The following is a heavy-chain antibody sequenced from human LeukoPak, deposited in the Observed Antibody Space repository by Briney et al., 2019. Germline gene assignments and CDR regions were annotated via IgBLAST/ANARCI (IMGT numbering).Heavy chain of an antibody. CDR1: GGTFSSYA. CDR3: ARAGTPASITMIVASGMDV. V-gene: IGHV1-69*04. J-gene: IGHJ6*02. Sequence: SVKVSCKASGGTFSSYAISWVRQAPGQGLEWMGRIIPILGIANYAQKFQGRVTITADKSTSTAYMELSSLRSEDTAVYYCARAGTPASITMIVASGMDVWGQGTTVTVSS. CDR2: IIPILGIA. D-gene: IGHD3-22*01.